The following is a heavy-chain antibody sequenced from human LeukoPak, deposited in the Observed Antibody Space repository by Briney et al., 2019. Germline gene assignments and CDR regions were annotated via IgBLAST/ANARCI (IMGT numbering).Heavy chain of an antibody. CDR1: GGSISSYY. Sequence: SETLSLTCTVSGGSISSYYWSWIRQPPGKGLEWIGYNYYSGSTNYNPSLKSRVTISVDTSKNQFSLKLSSVTAADTAVYYCARDRGYSYAYYGMDVWGQGTTVTVSS. J-gene: IGHJ6*02. CDR3: ARDRGYSYAYYGMDV. CDR2: NYYSGST. D-gene: IGHD5-18*01. V-gene: IGHV4-59*01.